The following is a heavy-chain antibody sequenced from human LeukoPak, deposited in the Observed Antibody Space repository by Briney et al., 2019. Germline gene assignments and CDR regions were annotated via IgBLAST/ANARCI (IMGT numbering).Heavy chain of an antibody. V-gene: IGHV3-48*03. D-gene: IGHD3-10*01. J-gene: IGHJ3*02. Sequence: AGGSLRLSCAASGFTFSSYEMNWVRQAPGKGLEWVSYISSSGSTIYYADSVKGRFTISRDNAKNSLYLQMNSLRAEDTAVYYCARGSSYYYGSGGFGVYIWGQGTMVTVSS. CDR2: ISSSGSTI. CDR3: ARGSSYYYGSGGFGVYI. CDR1: GFTFSSYE.